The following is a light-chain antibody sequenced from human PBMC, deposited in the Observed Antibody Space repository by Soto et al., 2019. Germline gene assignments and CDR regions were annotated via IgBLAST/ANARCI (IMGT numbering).Light chain of an antibody. Sequence: AIRMTQSPSSLSASTGDRVTITCRASQGISSYLAWYQQKPGKAPKLLIYAASTLQSGVPSRFSGSGSGTDFTLTISCLQSEDFATYYCQQYYSYPPMFGQGTKVHIK. CDR2: AAS. CDR1: QGISSY. J-gene: IGKJ1*01. V-gene: IGKV1-8*01. CDR3: QQYYSYPPM.